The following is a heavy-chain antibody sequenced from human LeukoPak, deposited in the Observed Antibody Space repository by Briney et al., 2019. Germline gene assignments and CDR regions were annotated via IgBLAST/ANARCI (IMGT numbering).Heavy chain of an antibody. CDR3: ARETSLAGFASGLGFNY. D-gene: IGHD6-19*01. V-gene: IGHV4-4*07. CDR2: MYTSGDT. J-gene: IGHJ4*02. CDR1: GGSISGYY. Sequence: PSETLSLTCTVSGGSISGYYWTWIRQPADKGLEWLGRMYTSGDTYYNPSLRSRLTISLDKAKNQIYLDVRSVTAADTATYYGARETSLAGFASGLGFNYWGQGILVTVSS.